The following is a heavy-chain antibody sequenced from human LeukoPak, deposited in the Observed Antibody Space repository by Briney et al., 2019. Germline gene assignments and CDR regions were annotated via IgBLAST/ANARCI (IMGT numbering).Heavy chain of an antibody. V-gene: IGHV4-34*01. J-gene: IGHJ5*02. CDR3: ARGPRWLLSYNWFDP. Sequence: SETLSLTCAVYGGSFSGYYWSWIPQPPGKGLEWIGEINHSGSTNCNPSLKSRVTISVDTSKNQFSLKLSSVTAADTAVYYCARGPRWLLSYNWFDPWGQGTLVTVSS. CDR1: GGSFSGYY. D-gene: IGHD3-9*01. CDR2: INHSGST.